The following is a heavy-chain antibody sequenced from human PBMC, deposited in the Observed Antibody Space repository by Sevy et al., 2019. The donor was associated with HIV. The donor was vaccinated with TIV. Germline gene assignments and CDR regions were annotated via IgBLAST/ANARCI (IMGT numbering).Heavy chain of an antibody. CDR2: ISGSGSSR. J-gene: IGHJ3*02. Sequence: GGSLRLSCVVSGFTFSSSAMSWVRQAPGKGLEWVSAISGSGSSRYYADSVKGRFTISRDNSENTLYLQMNSLRAEDTAVYYCAKDSPTHVSGDPFYAFDMWGQGTMVTVSS. CDR1: GFTFSSSA. D-gene: IGHD4-17*01. V-gene: IGHV3-23*01. CDR3: AKDSPTHVSGDPFYAFDM.